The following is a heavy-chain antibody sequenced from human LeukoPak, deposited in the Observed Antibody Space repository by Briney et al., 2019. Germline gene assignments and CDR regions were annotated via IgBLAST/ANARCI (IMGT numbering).Heavy chain of an antibody. CDR3: ARDGYRRLEDDTYYYYGMDV. D-gene: IGHD5-12*01. CDR2: IYSGGST. J-gene: IGHJ6*02. CDR1: GFTVSSNY. Sequence: PGGSLRLSCAASGFTVSSNYMSWVRQAPGKGLEWVSVIYSGGSTYYADSVKGRFTISRDNSKSTLYLQMDSLRAEDTAVYYCARDGYRRLEDDTYYYYGMDVWGQGTTVTVSS. V-gene: IGHV3-66*01.